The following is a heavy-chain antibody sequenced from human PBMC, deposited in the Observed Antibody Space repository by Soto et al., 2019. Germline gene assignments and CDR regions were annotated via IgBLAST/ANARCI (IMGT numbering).Heavy chain of an antibody. CDR1: GGSISSYY. Sequence: QVQLQESGPGLVKPSETLSLTCTVSGGSISSYYWSWIRQPPGKGLEWIGYIYYSGSTNYNPSLKTRVTISVDTSKNQFSLRLNSVTAADTAVYYCAKDQNLNWFDSWGQGTLVTVSS. V-gene: IGHV4-59*01. J-gene: IGHJ5*01. CDR2: IYYSGST. CDR3: AKDQNLNWFDS.